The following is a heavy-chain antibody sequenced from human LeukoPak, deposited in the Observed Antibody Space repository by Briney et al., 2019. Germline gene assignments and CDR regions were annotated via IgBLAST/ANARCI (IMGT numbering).Heavy chain of an antibody. J-gene: IGHJ4*02. D-gene: IGHD5-18*01. V-gene: IGHV1-24*01. CDR2: FDPKDGET. Sequence: ASVKVSCKXSGYTLTEVSMHWVQQAPGKGLEWMGGFDPKDGETIYAQKFQGRVTMTEDTSTDTAYMELSSLRSEDTAVYYCATGYVTLDYWGQGTLVTVSS. CDR3: ATGYVTLDY. CDR1: GYTLTEVS.